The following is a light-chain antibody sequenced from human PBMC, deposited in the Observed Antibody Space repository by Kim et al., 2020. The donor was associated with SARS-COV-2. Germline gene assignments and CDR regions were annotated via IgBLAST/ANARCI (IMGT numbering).Light chain of an antibody. J-gene: IGKJ2*01. Sequence: SASVGDRVTITCQASQDISNYLNWYQQKPGKAPKLLIYDASNLKTGVPSRFSGSGSGTDFTFTISSLQPEDIATYYCQQYDNLLRTFGQGTKLEI. CDR1: QDISNY. CDR3: QQYDNLLRT. CDR2: DAS. V-gene: IGKV1-33*01.